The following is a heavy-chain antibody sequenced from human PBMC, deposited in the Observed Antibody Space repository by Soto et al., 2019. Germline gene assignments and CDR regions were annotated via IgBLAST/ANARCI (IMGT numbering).Heavy chain of an antibody. J-gene: IGHJ6*02. CDR2: IIPIFGTA. CDR1: GVTFSSYA. V-gene: IGHV1-69*13. D-gene: IGHD3-22*01. Sequence: ASVKVSCKSAGVTFSSYAISWVRQAPGQGLEWMGGIIPIFGTATYAQKFQGRVTITADESTSTAYMELSSLRSEDTAVYYCASTSVVVINYYYYGTDVWGQGTTVTVS. CDR3: ASTSVVVINYYYYGTDV.